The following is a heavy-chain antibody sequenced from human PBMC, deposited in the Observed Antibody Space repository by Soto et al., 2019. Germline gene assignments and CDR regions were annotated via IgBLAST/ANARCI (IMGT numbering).Heavy chain of an antibody. V-gene: IGHV3-23*01. D-gene: IGHD1-1*01. Sequence: GGSLRLSCAASGFIFSHYAMSWVRQAPGKGLEWVSSIGGGVDDTNYADSVKGRFTISRDNSKNTLFLQMNSLRVEDTAVYYCAKHAVHRNDLWDYFEFGGQGTLVTVSS. CDR3: AKHAVHRNDLWDYFEF. CDR1: GFIFSHYA. J-gene: IGHJ4*02. CDR2: IGGGVDDT.